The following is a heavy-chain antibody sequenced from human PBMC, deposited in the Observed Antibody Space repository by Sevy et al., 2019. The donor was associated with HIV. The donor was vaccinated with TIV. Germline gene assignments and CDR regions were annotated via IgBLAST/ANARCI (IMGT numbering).Heavy chain of an antibody. Sequence: LSLTCAASGFTFSSYSMNWVRQAPGKGLEWVSSISSSSSYIYYADSVKGRFTISRDNAKNSLYLEMNSLRAEDTDVYYCAREKGIAAAAQDAFDIWGLGTMVTVSS. CDR1: GFTFSSYS. V-gene: IGHV3-21*01. D-gene: IGHD6-13*01. CDR2: ISSSSSYI. J-gene: IGHJ3*02. CDR3: AREKGIAAAAQDAFDI.